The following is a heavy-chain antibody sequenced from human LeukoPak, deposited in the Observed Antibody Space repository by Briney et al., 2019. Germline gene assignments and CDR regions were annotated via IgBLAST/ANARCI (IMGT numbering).Heavy chain of an antibody. Sequence: PGGSLRLSCAASGFTFSSYEMNWVRQAPGKGLEWVSYISSSGSTIYYADSVKGRFTISRDNAKNSLYLQMNSLRAEDTAVYYCARRVSSYYYYYYYMDVWGKGTTVTISS. CDR3: ARRVSSYYYYYYYMDV. CDR1: GFTFSSYE. J-gene: IGHJ6*03. V-gene: IGHV3-48*03. D-gene: IGHD2-15*01. CDR2: ISSSGSTI.